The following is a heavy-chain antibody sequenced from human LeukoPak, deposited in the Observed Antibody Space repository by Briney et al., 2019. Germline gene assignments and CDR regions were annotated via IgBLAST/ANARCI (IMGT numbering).Heavy chain of an antibody. D-gene: IGHD6-19*01. V-gene: IGHV4-4*07. Sequence: KPSETLSLTCTVSGGSISSYYWSWIRQPAGKGLEWIGRIYTSGSTNYNPSLKSRVTMSVDTSKNQFSLKLSSVTAADTAVYYCARGAQVAVAGTGSDAFDIWGQGTMVTVSS. CDR1: GGSISSYY. CDR3: ARGAQVAVAGTGSDAFDI. J-gene: IGHJ3*02. CDR2: IYTSGST.